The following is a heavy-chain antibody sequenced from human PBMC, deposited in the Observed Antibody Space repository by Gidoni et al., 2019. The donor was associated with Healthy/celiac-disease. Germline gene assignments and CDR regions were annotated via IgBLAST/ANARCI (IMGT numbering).Heavy chain of an antibody. CDR2: ISYDGSNK. CDR3: ARDPPDGPGDY. J-gene: IGHJ4*02. Sequence: QVQLVESGGGVVQPGRSLRLSCAASGFTFSCYAMHWVRQAPGKGLEWVAVISYDGSNKYYADSVKGRFTISRDNSKNTLYLQMNSLRAEDTAVYYCARDPPDGPGDYWGQGTLVTVSS. V-gene: IGHV3-30-3*01. CDR1: GFTFSCYA.